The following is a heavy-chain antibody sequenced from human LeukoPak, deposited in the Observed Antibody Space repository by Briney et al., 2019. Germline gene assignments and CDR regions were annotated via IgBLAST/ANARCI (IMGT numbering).Heavy chain of an antibody. V-gene: IGHV3-23*01. Sequence: GSLGLSCAASGFPFSTFAMKWGRQAPGEGLEWVSLITGSGGFTQYADSVKGRFTISRDNSKNTVYLQMNSLRVEDTALYYCVRSLDYWGQGTLVTVSS. J-gene: IGHJ4*02. CDR1: GFPFSTFA. CDR2: ITGSGGFT. CDR3: VRSLDY.